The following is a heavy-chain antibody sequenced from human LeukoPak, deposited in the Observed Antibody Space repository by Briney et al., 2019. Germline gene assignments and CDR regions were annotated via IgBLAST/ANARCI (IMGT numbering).Heavy chain of an antibody. D-gene: IGHD5-12*01. V-gene: IGHV1-69*13. J-gene: IGHJ4*02. CDR3: ARAHLLRSWVGGYDYQFFDY. CDR1: GVTFSSYA. Sequence: ASVKVSCKASGVTFSSYAISWVRRAPGQGLEWMGGIIPILGTANYAQKFQGRVTITADESTSTAYMELSSLRSEDTAVYYCARAHLLRSWVGGYDYQFFDYWSQGTLLTVSS. CDR2: IIPILGTA.